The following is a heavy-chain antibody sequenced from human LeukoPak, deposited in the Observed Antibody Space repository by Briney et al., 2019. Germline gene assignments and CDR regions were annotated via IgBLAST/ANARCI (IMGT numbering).Heavy chain of an antibody. Sequence: ASVKVSCKASGYTFTSYDINWVRQATGQGLEWMGWMNPNSGSTGYAQKFQGRVTITRNTSISTAYMELSGLRSEDTAVYYYARGRSTGYPYYFEYWGQGTLVTVSS. CDR1: GYTFTSYD. CDR3: ARGRSTGYPYYFEY. D-gene: IGHD5-12*01. V-gene: IGHV1-8*03. CDR2: MNPNSGST. J-gene: IGHJ4*02.